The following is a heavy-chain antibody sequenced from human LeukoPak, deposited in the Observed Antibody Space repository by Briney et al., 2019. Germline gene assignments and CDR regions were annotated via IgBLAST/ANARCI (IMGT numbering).Heavy chain of an antibody. D-gene: IGHD2-21*01. CDR2: INHSGST. J-gene: IGHJ6*02. CDR3: ARGECGQIYYYYYGMDV. Sequence: SETLSLTCAVYGGSFSGYYWSWIRQPPGKGLEWIGEINHSGSTNYNPSLKSRVTISVDTSKNQFSLKLSSVTAADTAVYYCARGECGQIYYYYYGMDVWGQGTTVTVSS. V-gene: IGHV4-34*01. CDR1: GGSFSGYY.